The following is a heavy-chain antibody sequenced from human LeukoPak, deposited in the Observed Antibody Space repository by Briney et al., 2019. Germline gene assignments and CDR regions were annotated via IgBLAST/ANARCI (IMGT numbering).Heavy chain of an antibody. D-gene: IGHD6-13*01. CDR1: GFTFSSYG. CDR3: AKDRGSSWTFDY. V-gene: IGHV3-30*02. J-gene: IGHJ4*02. CDR2: VRYDGSNK. Sequence: GGSLRLSCVASGFTFSSYGMHWVRQAPGKGLEWVAFVRYDGSNKYYADSVKGRFTISRDNSKNTTYLQMNSLRVEDTAVYYCAKDRGSSWTFDYWGQGTLVTVSS.